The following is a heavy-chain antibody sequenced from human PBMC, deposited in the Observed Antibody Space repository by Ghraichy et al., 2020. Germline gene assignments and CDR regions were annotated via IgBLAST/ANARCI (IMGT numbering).Heavy chain of an antibody. V-gene: IGHV4-61*01. CDR1: GGSVSSGSYY. CDR2: IYYSGST. Sequence: SQTLSLTCTVSGGSVSSGSYYWSWIRQPPGKGLEWIGYIYYSGSTNYNPSLKSRVTISVDTSKNQFSLKLSSVTAADTAVYYCARVPRPMITFGGVTYWYFDLWGRGTLVTVSS. D-gene: IGHD3-16*01. J-gene: IGHJ2*01. CDR3: ARVPRPMITFGGVTYWYFDL.